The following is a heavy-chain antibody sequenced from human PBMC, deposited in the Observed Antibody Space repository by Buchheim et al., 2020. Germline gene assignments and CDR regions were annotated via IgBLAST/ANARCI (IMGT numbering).Heavy chain of an antibody. CDR1: GFTFSSYA. CDR3: VRIGDSSIDY. D-gene: IGHD2-21*02. J-gene: IGHJ4*02. V-gene: IGHV3-48*04. Sequence: EVQLLESGGGLVQPGGSLRLSCAASGFTFSSYAMSWVRQAPGKGLELFSYIDDGTTIIYYGDSVKGRFTISVDNAKNSVYLQMDSLRVEDTATYYCVRIGDSSIDYWGQGTL. CDR2: IDDGTTII.